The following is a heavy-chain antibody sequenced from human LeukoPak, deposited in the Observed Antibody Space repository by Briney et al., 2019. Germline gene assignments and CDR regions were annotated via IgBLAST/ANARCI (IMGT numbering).Heavy chain of an antibody. CDR2: ISSSGSTI. D-gene: IGHD3-10*01. V-gene: IGHV3-11*01. CDR3: AIGLHDFETGRDRYFDY. Sequence: PGGSLRLSCAASGFTFSNYVMSWVRQAPGKGLEWVSYISSSGSTIYYADSVKGRFTISRDNAKNSLYLQMNSLRAEDTAVYYCAIGLHDFETGRDRYFDYWGQGTLVTVSS. CDR1: GFTFSNYV. J-gene: IGHJ4*02.